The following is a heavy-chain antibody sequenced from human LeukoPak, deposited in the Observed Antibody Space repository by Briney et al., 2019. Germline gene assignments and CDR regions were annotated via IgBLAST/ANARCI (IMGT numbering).Heavy chain of an antibody. CDR1: GFTFSSYA. J-gene: IGHJ4*02. CDR3: AKDSKVGAADYYFDY. CDR2: IASDGRDK. D-gene: IGHD6-13*01. V-gene: IGHV3-30*18. Sequence: PGGSLRLSCAASGFTFSSYAMHWVRQAPARGLEWVAVIASDGRDKHCTDSVKGRFTISRDNSKNTLYLQMSSLRAEDTAVYFCAKDSKVGAADYYFDYWGQGTLVTVSS.